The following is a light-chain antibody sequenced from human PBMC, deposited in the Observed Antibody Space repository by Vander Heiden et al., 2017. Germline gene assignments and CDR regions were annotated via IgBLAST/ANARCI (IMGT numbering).Light chain of an antibody. J-gene: IGLJ3*02. CDR1: GLPKKY. CDR2: EDY. Sequence: SYELTQPPSVSVSPGQQARITSSGAGLPKKYAYWYQQKSGQAPVLVIYEDYKRPSGIPGRFSGSSSGTMATLTIRGAQVEDEADYYCYSRDSSGNQRGVFGGGTKVTVL. V-gene: IGLV3-10*01. CDR3: YSRDSSGNQRGV.